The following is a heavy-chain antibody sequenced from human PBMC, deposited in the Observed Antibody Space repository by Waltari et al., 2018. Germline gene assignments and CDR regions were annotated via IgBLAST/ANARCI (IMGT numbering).Heavy chain of an antibody. Sequence: EVQLVESGGGLVHPGGSLRLSCAASGFTVSSNHMSWVRQAPGKGLAWVSRSYRAGSTYYADSGRGRFSISRDNSKNTLHLQMNSLRAEDTAMYYCARARDEDTAMVYFDHWGQGTLISVSS. CDR2: SYRAGST. V-gene: IGHV3-66*02. J-gene: IGHJ4*02. D-gene: IGHD5-18*01. CDR3: ARARDEDTAMVYFDH. CDR1: GFTVSSNH.